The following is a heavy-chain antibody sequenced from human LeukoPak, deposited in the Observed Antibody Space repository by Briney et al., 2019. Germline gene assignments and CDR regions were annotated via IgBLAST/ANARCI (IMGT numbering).Heavy chain of an antibody. V-gene: IGHV3-30-3*01. CDR3: AREVTIFGVVRRAFDI. J-gene: IGHJ3*02. Sequence: PGGSLRLSCAASGFTFRSYAMHWVRQAPGKGLEWVAVISYDGSNKYYADSVKGRFTISRDNSKNTLYLQMNSLRAEDTAVYYCAREVTIFGVVRRAFDIWGQGTMVTVSS. CDR1: GFTFRSYA. D-gene: IGHD3-3*01. CDR2: ISYDGSNK.